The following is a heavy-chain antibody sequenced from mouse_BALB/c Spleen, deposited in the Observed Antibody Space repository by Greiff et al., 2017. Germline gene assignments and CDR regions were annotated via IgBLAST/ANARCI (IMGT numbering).Heavy chain of an antibody. CDR2: ISSGSSTI. CDR1: GFTFSSFG. J-gene: IGHJ3*01. CDR3: ARGRLGLPDCFDY. V-gene: IGHV5-17*02. D-gene: IGHD3-1*01. Sequence: DVHLVESGGGLVQPGGSRKLSCAASGFTFSSFGMHWVRQAPEKGLEWVAYISSGSSTIYYADTVKGRFTITRDNPNNTLYLQMSSLRSEDTAVYFCARGRLGLPDCFDYWGQGTLVTVSA.